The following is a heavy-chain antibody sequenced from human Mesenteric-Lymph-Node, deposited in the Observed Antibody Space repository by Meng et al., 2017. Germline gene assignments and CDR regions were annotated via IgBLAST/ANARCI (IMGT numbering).Heavy chain of an antibody. CDR1: GFTFSSYA. D-gene: IGHD2-15*01. V-gene: IGHV3-23*01. CDR3: AKDLIRWAALYYFDY. Sequence: GESLKISCAASGFTFSSYAMSWVRQAPGKGLEWVCAISGSGGSTYYADSVKGRFTISRDNSKNTLYLQMNSLRAEDTAVYYCAKDLIRWAALYYFDYWGQGTLVTVSS. J-gene: IGHJ4*02. CDR2: ISGSGGST.